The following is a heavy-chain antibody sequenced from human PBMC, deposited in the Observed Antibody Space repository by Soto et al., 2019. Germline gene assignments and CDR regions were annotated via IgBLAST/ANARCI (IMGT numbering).Heavy chain of an antibody. Sequence: QVQLIQSGPEVKKPGASVKVSCKTSGYTFSTFGISWVRQAPGQGLEWMGWISTYNGNTDYAPKVQGRVTLTTDTSTNTAYMELRSLISGDTAVYFCARGHFPFPFDSWGQGTLVTVSS. CDR2: ISTYNGNT. CDR3: ARGHFPFPFDS. V-gene: IGHV1-18*01. D-gene: IGHD3-3*02. CDR1: GYTFSTFG. J-gene: IGHJ4*02.